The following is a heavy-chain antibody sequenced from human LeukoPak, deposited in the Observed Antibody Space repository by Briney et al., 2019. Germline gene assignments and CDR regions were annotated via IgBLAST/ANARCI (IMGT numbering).Heavy chain of an antibody. J-gene: IGHJ4*02. Sequence: GASVKVSCKASGYTFTSYDINWVRQATGQGLEWMGWMNPNSGNTGCAQKFQGGVTMTRNTSISTAYMELSSLRSEDTAVYYCARVIGYCSSTSCSYYFDYWGQGTLVTVSS. D-gene: IGHD2-2*01. V-gene: IGHV1-8*01. CDR2: MNPNSGNT. CDR3: ARVIGYCSSTSCSYYFDY. CDR1: GYTFTSYD.